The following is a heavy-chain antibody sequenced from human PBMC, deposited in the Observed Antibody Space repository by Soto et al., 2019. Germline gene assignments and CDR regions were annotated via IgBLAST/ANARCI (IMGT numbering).Heavy chain of an antibody. Sequence: GGSLRLSCAASGFTFSSYAMHWVRQAPGKGLEWVAVISYDGSNKYYADSVKGRFTISRDNSKNTLYLQMNSLRAEDTAVYYCARDCIGQGDEHWGLRTLVTVPS. CDR3: ARDCIGQGDEH. CDR1: GFTFSSYA. V-gene: IGHV3-30-3*01. CDR2: ISYDGSNK. J-gene: IGHJ4*02. D-gene: IGHD1-26*01.